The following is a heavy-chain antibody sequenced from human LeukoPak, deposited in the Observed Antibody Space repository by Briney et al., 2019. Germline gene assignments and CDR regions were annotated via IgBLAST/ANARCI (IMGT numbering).Heavy chain of an antibody. J-gene: IGHJ6*03. CDR1: GGTFSSYA. D-gene: IGHD3-3*02. CDR2: INPIFGTA. V-gene: IGHV1-69*13. CDR3: ARVQHFWSGYYSKLYYMDV. Sequence: SVKVSCKASGGTFSSYAISWVRQAPGQGLEWMGGINPIFGTANYAQKFQGRVKITADESASTAYMELSSLRSEDTAVYYCARVQHFWSGYYSKLYYMDVWGKGTTVTVSS.